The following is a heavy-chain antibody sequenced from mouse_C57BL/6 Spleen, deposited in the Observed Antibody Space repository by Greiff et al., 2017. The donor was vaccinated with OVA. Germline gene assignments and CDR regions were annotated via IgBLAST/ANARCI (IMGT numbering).Heavy chain of an antibody. CDR1: GYTFTSYW. J-gene: IGHJ3*01. D-gene: IGHD2-2*01. Sequence: QVQLQQPGAELVKPGASVKMSCKASGYTFTSYWITWVKQRPGQGLEWIGDIYPGSGSTNYNEKFKSKATLTVDTSSSTAYMQLSSLTSEDSAVYYCARSPYGYDFAWFAYWGQGTLVTVSA. CDR2: IYPGSGST. V-gene: IGHV1-55*01. CDR3: ARSPYGYDFAWFAY.